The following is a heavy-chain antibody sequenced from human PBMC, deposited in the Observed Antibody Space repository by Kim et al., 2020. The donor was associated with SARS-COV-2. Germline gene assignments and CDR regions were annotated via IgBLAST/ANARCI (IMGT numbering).Heavy chain of an antibody. Sequence: IRVTISVDTSKNQFSLKLSAVTAADTAVYYCARTYYYDSSGYPRSSPFDYWGQGTLVTVSS. D-gene: IGHD3-22*01. V-gene: IGHV4-39*01. CDR3: ARTYYYDSSGYPRSSPFDY. J-gene: IGHJ4*02.